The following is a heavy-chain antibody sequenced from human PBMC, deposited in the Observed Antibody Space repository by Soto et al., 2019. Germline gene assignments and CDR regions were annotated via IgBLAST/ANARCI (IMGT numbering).Heavy chain of an antibody. CDR2: INHSGST. Sequence: ASETLCLTCAVYGGSFSGYYWSWIRLPPGKGLEWIGEINHSGSTNYNPSLKSRVTISVDTSKNQFSLKLSSVTAADTAVYYCARNGAYYDFWSGYYFGGGMDVWGQGNTVTVSS. CDR3: ARNGAYYDFWSGYYFGGGMDV. J-gene: IGHJ6*02. D-gene: IGHD3-3*01. V-gene: IGHV4-34*01. CDR1: GGSFSGYY.